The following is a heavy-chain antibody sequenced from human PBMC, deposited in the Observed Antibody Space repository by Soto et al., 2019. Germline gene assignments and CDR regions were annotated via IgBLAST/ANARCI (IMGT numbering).Heavy chain of an antibody. J-gene: IGHJ4*02. CDR1: GGSISSGHYY. D-gene: IGHD3-22*01. V-gene: IGHV4-30-4*01. CDR3: ARIYDSSGYVDY. Sequence: SETLSLTCTVSGGSISSGHYYWSWIRQPPGKGLEWIGNIYFRGSTYYSPSLKGRGTISVDTSKNQFSLKLSSVTAADTAVYYCARIYDSSGYVDYWGQGTLVTVS. CDR2: IYFRGST.